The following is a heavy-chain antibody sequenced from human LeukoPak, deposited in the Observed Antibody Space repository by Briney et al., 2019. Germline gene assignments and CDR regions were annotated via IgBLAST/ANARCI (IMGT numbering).Heavy chain of an antibody. CDR1: GXSFTRYW. V-gene: IGHV5-51*01. Sequence: GESLKISCKGSGXSFTRYWIGWVRQMPGKGLEWMGIIYPDDSDTRYRPSFQGQVTISADKSISTAYLQWSSLKASDTAMYYCARLAVGYSNYVGWFDPWGQGTLVSVS. D-gene: IGHD4-11*01. CDR2: IYPDDSDT. J-gene: IGHJ5*02. CDR3: ARLAVGYSNYVGWFDP.